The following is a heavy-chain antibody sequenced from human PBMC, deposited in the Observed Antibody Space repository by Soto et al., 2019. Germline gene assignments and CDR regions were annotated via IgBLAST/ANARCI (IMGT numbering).Heavy chain of an antibody. CDR1: GGTLSNYA. CDR2: IIPMFGTA. J-gene: IGHJ4*02. CDR3: ARGGFSSSYRLDY. V-gene: IGHV1-69*01. Sequence: QVQLVQSGAEVKKPGSSVKVSCKASGGTLSNYAINWVRQAPGQGLEWMGGIIPMFGTANYAQKFQGRVTITADGSTSTAYRELSSLRSEDTSVYYCARGGFSSSYRLDYWGQGTLVAVSS. D-gene: IGHD6-6*01.